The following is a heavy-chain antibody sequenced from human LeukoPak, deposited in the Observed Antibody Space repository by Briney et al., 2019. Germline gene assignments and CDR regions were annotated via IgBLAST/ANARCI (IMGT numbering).Heavy chain of an antibody. CDR2: INHSGST. Sequence: PSETLSLTCAVYGGSFSGYYWSWIRQPPGKGLEWIGEINHSGSTNYNPSLKSRVTISVDTSKNQFSLKLSSVTAADTAVYYCASLYYYDSSGYYRWGQGTLVTVSS. V-gene: IGHV4-34*01. D-gene: IGHD3-22*01. J-gene: IGHJ4*02. CDR1: GGSFSGYY. CDR3: ASLYYYDSSGYYR.